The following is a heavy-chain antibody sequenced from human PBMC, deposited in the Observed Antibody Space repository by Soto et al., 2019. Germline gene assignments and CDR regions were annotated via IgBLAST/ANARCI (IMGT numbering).Heavy chain of an antibody. CDR1: GFTFSSYA. V-gene: IGHV3-23*01. D-gene: IGHD3-10*01. CDR3: ARVRFGELV. Sequence: EVQLLESGGGLVQPGGSLRLSCAASGFTFSSYAMSWVRQAPGKGLEWVSIIGVGGGDRYYPESVKGRFAISRDKSRDTLYLEMNSLRDEDTAVCYCARVRFGELVWGQGTLVTVSS. CDR2: IGVGGGDR. J-gene: IGHJ4*02.